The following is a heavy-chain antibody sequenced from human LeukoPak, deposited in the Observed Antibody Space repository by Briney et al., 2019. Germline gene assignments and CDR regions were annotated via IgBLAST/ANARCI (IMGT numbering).Heavy chain of an antibody. D-gene: IGHD6-19*01. V-gene: IGHV3-74*01. CDR1: LFTSTSYW. Sequence: GGSLRLSRAHSLFTSTSYWMHWVRQAPGKGRVWVSRINSDRRTTSNTDSLMGRFTISRDNAKNTLYLQMNSLRAEDTAVYLCARVIYSGWEGELSDWGQGTLGTVS. CDR2: INSDRRTT. CDR3: ARVIYSGWEGELSD. J-gene: IGHJ4*02.